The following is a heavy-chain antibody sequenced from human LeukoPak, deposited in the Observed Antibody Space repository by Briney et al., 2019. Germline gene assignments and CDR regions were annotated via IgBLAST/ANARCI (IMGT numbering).Heavy chain of an antibody. Sequence: ASVKVSCKASGGTFSSYAISWVRQAPGQGLEWMGWINTNTGNPTYAQGFTGRFVFSLDTSDNTAYLQISSLQAEDTAVYSCASFFCTSALCYYLDYWGQGTLVTVSS. CDR1: GGTFSSYA. CDR2: INTNTGNP. D-gene: IGHD2-8*01. J-gene: IGHJ4*02. V-gene: IGHV7-4-1*02. CDR3: ASFFCTSALCYYLDY.